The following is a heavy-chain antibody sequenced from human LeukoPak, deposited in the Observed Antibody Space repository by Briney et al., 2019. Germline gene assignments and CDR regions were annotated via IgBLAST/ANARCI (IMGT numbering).Heavy chain of an antibody. D-gene: IGHD4-17*01. CDR2: ISGSGGST. CDR3: ARDYGDYKFDY. V-gene: IGHV3-23*01. J-gene: IGHJ4*02. CDR1: GFTFSDYY. Sequence: PGGSLRLSCAASGFTFSDYYMSWIRQAPGKGLEWVSAISGSGGSTYYADSVKGRFTISRDNSKNTLYLQMNSLRAEDTAVYYCARDYGDYKFDYWGQGTLVTVSS.